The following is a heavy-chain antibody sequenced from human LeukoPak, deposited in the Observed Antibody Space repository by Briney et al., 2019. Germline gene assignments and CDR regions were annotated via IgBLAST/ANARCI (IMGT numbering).Heavy chain of an antibody. V-gene: IGHV4-34*01. CDR2: ISHSGST. CDR3: VTYYYGSSAPKRNY. D-gene: IGHD3-22*01. Sequence: KPSETLSLTCAVYGGSFSDYFWSWIRQPPGKGLEWIGEISHSGSTTYNPSLRSRVTKSGDTSKKQFSLKLSSVTAADTAVYYCVTYYYGSSAPKRNYWGQGILVTVSS. CDR1: GGSFSDYF. J-gene: IGHJ4*02.